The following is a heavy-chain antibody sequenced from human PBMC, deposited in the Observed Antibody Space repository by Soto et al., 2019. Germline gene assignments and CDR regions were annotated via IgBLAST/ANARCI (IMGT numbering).Heavy chain of an antibody. D-gene: IGHD3-10*01. CDR3: ARDYYGPGSSIGRDD. CDR1: GGPGGGNC. J-gene: IGHJ4*02. Sequence: GGPLRLWYGAAGGPGGGNCVSWVRPAPGKGLEWVSVIYSGGSTYYADSVKGRFTISRDKSKNTLYLPMNSLRAEDTAVDDCARDYYGPGSSIGRDDWGQGTLVPVSS. CDR2: IYSGGST. V-gene: IGHV3-53*01.